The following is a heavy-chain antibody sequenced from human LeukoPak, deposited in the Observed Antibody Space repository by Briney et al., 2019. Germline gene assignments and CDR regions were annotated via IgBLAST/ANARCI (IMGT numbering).Heavy chain of an antibody. J-gene: IGHJ6*04. CDR1: GFTFSSYA. D-gene: IGHD2-2*01. Sequence: PGGSLRLSYAASGFTFSSYAMSWVRQAPGKGLEWVSAISGSGGSTYYADSVKGRFTISRDNSKNTLYLQVNSLRAEDTAVYYCAKGGYCSSTSCYFGPNYGMDVWGKGTTVTVSS. V-gene: IGHV3-23*01. CDR3: AKGGYCSSTSCYFGPNYGMDV. CDR2: ISGSGGST.